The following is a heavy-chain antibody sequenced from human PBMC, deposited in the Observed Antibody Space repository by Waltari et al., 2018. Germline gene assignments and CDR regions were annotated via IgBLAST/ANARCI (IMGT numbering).Heavy chain of an antibody. D-gene: IGHD2-2*01. V-gene: IGHV3-49*04. J-gene: IGHJ4*02. CDR3: SRDVGCCSSPRRYDFEY. CDR2: VTNKSKSGTT. CDR1: RFIFTCCY. Sequence: EVQVVESGGDLIQPGGSLRLSCVASRFIFTCCYMSGVRQAPGKGLEWVPFVTNKSKSGTTESTTAVKGGFTISRDDSRSIIYLQTRSLKTEEAAVYYCSRDVGCCSSPRRYDFEYWGQGT.